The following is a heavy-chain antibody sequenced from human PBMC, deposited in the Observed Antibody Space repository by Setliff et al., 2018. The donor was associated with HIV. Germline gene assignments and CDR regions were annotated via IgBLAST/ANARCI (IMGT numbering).Heavy chain of an antibody. Sequence: GGSLRLSCAASGFTFNKAWMSWVRQAPGKGLEWVGRINWNGGSRGYADSVKGRFTIFRDNAKNSLYLQMNSLRAEDTALYYCARSQYSNGPGDYHFYYMDVWGKGTTVTVSS. D-gene: IGHD5-18*01. CDR3: ARSQYSNGPGDYHFYYMDV. J-gene: IGHJ6*03. CDR2: INWNGGSR. CDR1: GFTFNKAW. V-gene: IGHV3-20*04.